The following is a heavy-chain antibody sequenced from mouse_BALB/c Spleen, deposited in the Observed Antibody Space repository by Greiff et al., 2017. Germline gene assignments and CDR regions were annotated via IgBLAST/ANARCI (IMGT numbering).Heavy chain of an antibody. J-gene: IGHJ3*01. CDR1: GYSFTGYN. Sequence: VQLKESGPELGKPGASVKISCKASGYSFTGYNMYWVKQSHRKSLEWIGYIDPYNGGTSYNQKSKGKATLTVDKSSSTAYMHLNSLTSEDSAIYYCARGYDYDGAWFAYWGQGTLVTVSA. V-gene: IGHV1S135*01. CDR3: ARGYDYDGAWFAY. CDR2: IDPYNGGT. D-gene: IGHD2-4*01.